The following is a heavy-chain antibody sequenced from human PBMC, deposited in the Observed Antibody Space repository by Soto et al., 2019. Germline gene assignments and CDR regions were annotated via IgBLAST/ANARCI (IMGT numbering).Heavy chain of an antibody. V-gene: IGHV3-23*01. CDR3: AKEYCASTSCNFDH. CDR1: GFTFSNYA. J-gene: IGHJ4*02. D-gene: IGHD2-2*01. CDR2: ISGSGAST. Sequence: EVQLLESGGGLVQPGGPLRLSCAASGFTFSNYAMSWVRQAPGKGLEWVSAISGSGASTYYADSVKGRFTISRDNSKNTLYLQMNSLRAEDTAVYYCAKEYCASTSCNFDHWGQGTLVTVSS.